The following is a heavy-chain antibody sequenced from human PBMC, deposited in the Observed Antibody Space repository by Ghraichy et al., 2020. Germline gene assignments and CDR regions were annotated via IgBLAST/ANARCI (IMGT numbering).Heavy chain of an antibody. CDR3: ARDPGYCSGGRCYGDAFDF. CDR1: GFTFSSYS. Sequence: GGSLRLSCAASGFTFSSYSMNWVRQAPGKGLEWVSSICSASSYIYYADSVTGRFTISRDNAKNSVYLQMNSLRVEDTAVYYCARDPGYCSGGRCYGDAFDFWGLGTMVTVSS. D-gene: IGHD2-15*01. V-gene: IGHV3-21*01. CDR2: ICSASSYI. J-gene: IGHJ3*01.